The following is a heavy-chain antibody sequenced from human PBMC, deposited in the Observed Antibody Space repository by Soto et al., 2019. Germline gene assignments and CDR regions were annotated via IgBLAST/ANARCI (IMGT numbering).Heavy chain of an antibody. CDR1: GGSISSCGYY. V-gene: IGHV4-31*03. CDR3: AREEDSALFDY. J-gene: IGHJ4*02. CDR2: IYYSGST. Sequence: SYTLSLTFTVSGGSISSCGYYLSLILQHPLNGLEWIWYIYYSGSTYYNPSLKSRVTISVDTSKNQFSLKLSSVTAADTAVYYCAREEDSALFDYWGQGTLVTVSS.